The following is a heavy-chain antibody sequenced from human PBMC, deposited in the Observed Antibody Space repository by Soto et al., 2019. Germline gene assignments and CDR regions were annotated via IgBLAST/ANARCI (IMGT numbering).Heavy chain of an antibody. CDR3: ARVVGGHYFDH. D-gene: IGHD1-26*01. V-gene: IGHV4-30-4*01. Sequence: QVQLQESGPGLVKPSQTQSLTCTVSGGSIGSGDYFWNWIRQPPGEGLEWIGYIYYSGSTYFSPSLKSRVTMSVDLSRNQFSLQLTSVTAADTAIYYCARVVGGHYFDHWGRGTLVTVSS. J-gene: IGHJ2*01. CDR1: GGSIGSGDYF. CDR2: IYYSGST.